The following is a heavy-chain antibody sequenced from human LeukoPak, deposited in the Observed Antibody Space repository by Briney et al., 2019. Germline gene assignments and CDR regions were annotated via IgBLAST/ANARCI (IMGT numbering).Heavy chain of an antibody. D-gene: IGHD3-3*01. J-gene: IGHJ5*02. CDR3: ARARDFWSGYPNWFYR. CDR1: GGSISSYY. V-gene: IGHV4-4*07. Sequence: SETLSLTCTVSGGSISSYYGRWIRQPAGKGLEWIGRIYRSASTNYHPSLKSRVTMSVCTSKNQLSLKLSCVTAADTVVYYCARARDFWSGYPNWFYRWGQETLVTVSS. CDR2: IYRSAST.